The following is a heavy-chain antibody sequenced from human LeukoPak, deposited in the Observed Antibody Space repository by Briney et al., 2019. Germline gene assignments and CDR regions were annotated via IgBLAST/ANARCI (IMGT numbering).Heavy chain of an antibody. Sequence: RPSETLSLTCTVSGGSINSYYWSWIRQPPGKGLEWIGYIYYSGSTNYNPSLKSRVTISVDTSKNQFSLKLNSVTAADTAVYYCAKSAVRGLEGRFDPWGQGTLVTVSS. D-gene: IGHD3-10*01. CDR2: IYYSGST. V-gene: IGHV4-59*01. J-gene: IGHJ5*02. CDR3: AKSAVRGLEGRFDP. CDR1: GGSINSYY.